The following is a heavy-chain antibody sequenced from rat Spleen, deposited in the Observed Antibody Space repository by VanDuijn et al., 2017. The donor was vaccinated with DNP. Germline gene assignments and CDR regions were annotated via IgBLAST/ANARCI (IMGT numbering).Heavy chain of an antibody. D-gene: IGHD5-1*01. V-gene: IGHV5S10*01. J-gene: IGHJ3*01. CDR3: ATHLGAPFAY. CDR2: IIYDGSHT. Sequence: EVKLVESGGGLVQPGKSLKLSCAASGFTFSDSAMAWVRQSPKMGLEWVATIIYDGSHTFYRDSVQGRFIISRDNAKSILYLQMDSLRSEDTATYYCATHLGAPFAYWGQGTLVTVSS. CDR1: GFTFSDSA.